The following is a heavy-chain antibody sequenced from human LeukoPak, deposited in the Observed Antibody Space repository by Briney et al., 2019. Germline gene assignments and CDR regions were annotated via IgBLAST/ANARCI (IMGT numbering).Heavy chain of an antibody. D-gene: IGHD5-24*01. V-gene: IGHV4-59*01. Sequence: PSETLSLTCTVSGGSISSYYWSWIRQPPGKGLEWIGYIYYSGSTNYNPSLKSRATISVDTSKNQFSLKLSSVTAADTAVYYCARSSGNGYRVFDYWGQGTLVTVSS. CDR3: ARSSGNGYRVFDY. CDR2: IYYSGST. CDR1: GGSISSYY. J-gene: IGHJ4*02.